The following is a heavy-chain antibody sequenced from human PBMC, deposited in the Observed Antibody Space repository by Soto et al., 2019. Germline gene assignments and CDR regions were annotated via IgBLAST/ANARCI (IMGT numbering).Heavy chain of an antibody. D-gene: IGHD3-22*01. CDR3: ARGLTYYYDSNPYDY. J-gene: IGHJ4*02. V-gene: IGHV1-18*01. Sequence: ASVKVSCKASGYTFTSYGISWVRQAPGQGLEWMGWISAYNGNTNYAQKLQGRVTMTTDTPTSTAYMELRSLRSDDTAVYYCARGLTYYYDSNPYDYWGQGTLVTAPQ. CDR1: GYTFTSYG. CDR2: ISAYNGNT.